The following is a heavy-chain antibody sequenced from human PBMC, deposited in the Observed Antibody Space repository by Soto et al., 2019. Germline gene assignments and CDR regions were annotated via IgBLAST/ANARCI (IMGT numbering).Heavy chain of an antibody. CDR2: ISYDGSNK. J-gene: IGHJ5*02. V-gene: IGHV3-30-3*01. Sequence: QVQLVESGGGVVQPGRSLRLSCAASGFTFSSYAMHWVRQAPGKGLEWVAVISYDGSNKYYADSVKGRFTISRDNSKNTLYLQMNSLRAEDTAVYYCARDAYLVRLSILTGYYIWWFDPWGQGTLVTVSS. D-gene: IGHD3-9*01. CDR3: ARDAYLVRLSILTGYYIWWFDP. CDR1: GFTFSSYA.